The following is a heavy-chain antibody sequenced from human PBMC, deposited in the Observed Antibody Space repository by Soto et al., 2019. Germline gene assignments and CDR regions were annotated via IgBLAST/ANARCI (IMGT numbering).Heavy chain of an antibody. J-gene: IGHJ4*02. Sequence: GGSLRLSCAASGFTFSSYGMHWVRQAPGKGLEWVAVISYTGSNQYYIDSVKGRFTISRDNSKKTVYLQMNSLRPEDTAVYYCAKGGGSGSYYEVDYCGQGTLVPVSS. CDR1: GFTFSSYG. CDR2: ISYTGSNQ. D-gene: IGHD1-26*01. V-gene: IGHV3-30*18. CDR3: AKGGGSGSYYEVDY.